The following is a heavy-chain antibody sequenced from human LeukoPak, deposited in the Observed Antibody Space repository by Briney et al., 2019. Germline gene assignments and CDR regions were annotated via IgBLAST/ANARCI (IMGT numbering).Heavy chain of an antibody. CDR3: ARVVSYYYDSSGHDY. V-gene: IGHV3-15*01. D-gene: IGHD3-22*01. CDR2: IKTKAECGTT. CDR1: GFTSTNAW. Sequence: PGGSLRLSCAASGFTSTNAWMSWVRQAPGKGLEWVGRIKTKAECGTTDYAAPVKGRFTISRDDSKNMLYLQMNSLKTEDTAVYYCARVVSYYYDSSGHDYWGQGTLVTVSS. J-gene: IGHJ4*02.